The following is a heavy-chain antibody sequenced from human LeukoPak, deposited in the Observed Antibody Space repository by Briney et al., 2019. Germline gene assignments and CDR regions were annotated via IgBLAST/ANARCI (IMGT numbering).Heavy chain of an antibody. J-gene: IGHJ4*02. V-gene: IGHV3-48*04. CDR1: GFPFIDYS. CDR3: ARAGAGAMDG. D-gene: IGHD1-26*01. Sequence: GGSLRLSCTASGFPFIDYSMNWVRQAPGKGLEWISYIGISSGNTKYADSVKGRFTISADNAKNSLYLQMNSLRVDDTAVYYCARAGAGAMDGWGQGTLVTVSS. CDR2: IGISSGNT.